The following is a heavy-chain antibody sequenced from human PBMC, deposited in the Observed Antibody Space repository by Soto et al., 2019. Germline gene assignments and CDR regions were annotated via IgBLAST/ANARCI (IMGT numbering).Heavy chain of an antibody. Sequence: QVQLVQSGAEVKTPGASVKVSCKASGYTFTSYDINWVRQATGQGLEWMGWMNPNSGNTGYAQKYQGRVTMTRNTYKRTAYMELRRLRSEDTAVYYCAMSARSGSYPWGQGTLVTVSS. V-gene: IGHV1-8*01. CDR2: MNPNSGNT. CDR3: AMSARSGSYP. CDR1: GYTFTSYD. D-gene: IGHD3-10*01. J-gene: IGHJ5*02.